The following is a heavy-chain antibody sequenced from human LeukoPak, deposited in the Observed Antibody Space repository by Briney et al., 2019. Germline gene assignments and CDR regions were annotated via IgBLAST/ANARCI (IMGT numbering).Heavy chain of an antibody. J-gene: IGHJ4*02. CDR3: AKGIAAAGENY. CDR2: ISYSGDNT. D-gene: IGHD6-13*01. Sequence: GGSLRLSCAASGFTFSNYAMSWVRQAPGKGLEWVSSISYSGDNTYYADSVKGRFTISRDNSKNTLYLQMNSLRAEDTARYYCAKGIAAAGENYWGQGTLVTVSS. CDR1: GFTFSNYA. V-gene: IGHV3-23*01.